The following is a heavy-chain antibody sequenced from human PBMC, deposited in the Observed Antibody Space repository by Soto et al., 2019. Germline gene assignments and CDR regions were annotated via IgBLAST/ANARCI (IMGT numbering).Heavy chain of an antibody. CDR1: GFTFSSYA. CDR2: ISGSGGST. Sequence: GGSLRLSCAASGFTFSSYAMGWVRQAPGKGLEWVSAISGSGGSTYYADSVKGRFTISRDNSKNTLYLQMNSLRAEDTAVYYCAKDREVTMVRGVMCDIWGQGTMVTVSS. D-gene: IGHD3-10*01. J-gene: IGHJ3*02. CDR3: AKDREVTMVRGVMCDI. V-gene: IGHV3-23*01.